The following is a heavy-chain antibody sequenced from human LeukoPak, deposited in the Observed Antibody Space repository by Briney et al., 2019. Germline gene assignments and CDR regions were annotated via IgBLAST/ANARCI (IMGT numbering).Heavy chain of an antibody. CDR2: ISGSGGST. J-gene: IGHJ5*02. CDR3: AKDPTTYYDTSGYGRYNWFDP. CDR1: GFTFSTYA. Sequence: GGSLRLSCAASGFTFSTYAMSWVRQAPGKGLEWVSGISGSGGSTYYADSVKGRFTISRDNPKNTVYVQMNSLRAEDTAVYYCAKDPTTYYDTSGYGRYNWFDPWGQGTLVTVSS. D-gene: IGHD3-22*01. V-gene: IGHV3-23*01.